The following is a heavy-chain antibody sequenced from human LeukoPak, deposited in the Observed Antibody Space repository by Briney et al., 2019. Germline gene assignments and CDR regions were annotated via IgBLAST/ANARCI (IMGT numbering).Heavy chain of an antibody. V-gene: IGHV3-11*06. CDR2: ISSSSSYT. D-gene: IGHD3-22*01. Sequence: GGSLRLSCAASGFTVSNYYMSWIRQAPGKGLEWVSYISSSSSYTNYADSVKGRFTISRDNAKSSLYLQMNSLRAEDTAVYYCARDQRDYYDSSGNGYFRHWGQGTLVTVSS. J-gene: IGHJ1*01. CDR3: ARDQRDYYDSSGNGYFRH. CDR1: GFTVSNYY.